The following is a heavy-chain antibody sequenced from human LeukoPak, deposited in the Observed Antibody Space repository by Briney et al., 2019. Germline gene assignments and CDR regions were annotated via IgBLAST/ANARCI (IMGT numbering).Heavy chain of an antibody. CDR3: ARVSYYDSSGYYFLSYVDY. J-gene: IGHJ4*02. Sequence: TGGSLRLSCAASGFTFSSYAMSWDRQAPGKGLEWVSAISGSGGSTYYADSVKGRFSISRDNSKNTLYLQMNSLGAEDTAVYYCARVSYYDSSGYYFLSYVDYWGQGTLVTVSS. CDR2: ISGSGGST. CDR1: GFTFSSYA. V-gene: IGHV3-23*01. D-gene: IGHD3-22*01.